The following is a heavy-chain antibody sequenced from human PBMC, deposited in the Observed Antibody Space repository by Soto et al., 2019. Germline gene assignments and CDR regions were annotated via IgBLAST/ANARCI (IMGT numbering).Heavy chain of an antibody. V-gene: IGHV4-4*02. CDR3: ARHGGFYFDY. CDR2: IHHSGST. D-gene: IGHD3-16*01. CDR1: GGSINGY. J-gene: IGHJ4*02. Sequence: QVQLQESGPGLVQPSGTLSLTCTVSGGSINGYWSWVRQPPGKGLEWIGEIHHSGSTKYNLSLKSXVXIXTDKSKNQFSLNLSAVTAADTAVYYCARHGGFYFDYWGQGTLVTVSS.